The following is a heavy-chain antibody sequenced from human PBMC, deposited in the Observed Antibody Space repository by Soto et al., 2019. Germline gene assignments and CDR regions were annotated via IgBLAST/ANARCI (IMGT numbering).Heavy chain of an antibody. Sequence: QLQLVQSGSEVRKQGSSVNVSCKASGGTFSTYAISWLRQAPGQGPEWMGGLIPMFGTPNYAQKFQGRVTITADAFTSAAYMDLGSLRPDDTAVYYCARHALAGRARLEWWGELSDWGPGTLVIVSS. D-gene: IGHD3-16*02. V-gene: IGHV1-69*01. CDR2: LIPMFGTP. CDR3: ARHALAGRARLEWWGELSD. CDR1: GGTFSTYA. J-gene: IGHJ4*01.